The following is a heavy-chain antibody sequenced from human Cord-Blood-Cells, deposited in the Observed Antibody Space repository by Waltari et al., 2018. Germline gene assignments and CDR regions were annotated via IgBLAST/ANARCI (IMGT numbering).Heavy chain of an antibody. CDR3: ATQWRVGATTDY. J-gene: IGHJ4*02. D-gene: IGHD1-26*01. V-gene: IGHV1-24*01. Sequence: QVQLVQSGAEVKKPGASVKVSCQVSGDTLTELSMLWVRQAPGKGLEWMGGFDPEDGETIYAQKFQGRVTMTEDTSTDTAYMELSSLRSEDTAVYYCATQWRVGATTDYWGQGTLVTVSS. CDR1: GDTLTELS. CDR2: FDPEDGET.